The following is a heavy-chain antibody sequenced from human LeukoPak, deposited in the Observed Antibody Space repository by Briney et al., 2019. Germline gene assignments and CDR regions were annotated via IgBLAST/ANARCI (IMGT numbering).Heavy chain of an antibody. CDR3: ARGFVRYCSGGSCYFPDY. Sequence: GASVKVSCKASGGTFSSYAISWVRQAPGQGLEWMGGIIPIFGTANYAQKFQGRVTITADESTSTAYVELSSLRSEDTAVYYCARGFVRYCSGGSCYFPDYWGQGTLVTVSS. CDR2: IIPIFGTA. D-gene: IGHD2-15*01. CDR1: GGTFSSYA. V-gene: IGHV1-69*13. J-gene: IGHJ4*02.